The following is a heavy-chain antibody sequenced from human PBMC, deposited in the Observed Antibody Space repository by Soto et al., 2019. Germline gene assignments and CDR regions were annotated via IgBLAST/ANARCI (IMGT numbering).Heavy chain of an antibody. CDR3: AKEIDSGRTYSLVY. Sequence: PGGSLRLSCAASGFTFRNYAMTWVRQAPRKGLEWVSTISASGFGTYYADSLKGRLTISRDNSKNTFYLQMNSLRAEDTAVYYCAKEIDSGRTYSLVYWGQGTLVTVSS. J-gene: IGHJ4*02. V-gene: IGHV3-23*01. CDR2: ISASGFGT. D-gene: IGHD1-26*01. CDR1: GFTFRNYA.